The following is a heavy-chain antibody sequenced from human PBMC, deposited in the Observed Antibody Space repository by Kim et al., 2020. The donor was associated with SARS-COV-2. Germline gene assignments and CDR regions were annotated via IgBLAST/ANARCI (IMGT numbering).Heavy chain of an antibody. V-gene: IGHV4-34*01. CDR1: GGSFSGYY. CDR2: INHSGST. Sequence: SETLSLTCAVYGGSFSGYYWSWIRQPPGKGLEWIGEINHSGSTNYNPSLKSRVTISVDTSKNQFSLKLSSVTAADTAVYYCARGGYDILTGYYRGRYYYGMDVWGQGTTVTVSS. J-gene: IGHJ6*02. CDR3: ARGGYDILTGYYRGRYYYGMDV. D-gene: IGHD3-9*01.